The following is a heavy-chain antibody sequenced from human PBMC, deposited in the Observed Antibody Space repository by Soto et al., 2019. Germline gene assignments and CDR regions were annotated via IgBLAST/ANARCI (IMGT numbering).Heavy chain of an antibody. CDR3: ARDSSSGYYLHPPGNAFDI. CDR1: GGTFSSYA. CDR2: IIPIFGTA. J-gene: IGHJ3*02. Sequence: ASVKVSCKASGGTFSSYAISWVRQAPGQGLEWMGGIIPIFGTANYAQKFQGRVTITADESTSTAYMELSSLRSEDTAVYYCARDSSSGYYLHPPGNAFDIWGQGTMVTVSS. D-gene: IGHD3-22*01. V-gene: IGHV1-69*13.